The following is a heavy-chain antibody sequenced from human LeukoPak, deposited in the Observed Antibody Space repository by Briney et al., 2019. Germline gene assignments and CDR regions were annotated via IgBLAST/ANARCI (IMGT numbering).Heavy chain of an antibody. Sequence: LGGSLRLSCAASGFTFSSYAMHWVRQAPGKGLEWVAVISYDGSNKHYADSVKGRFTISRDNSKNTLYLQMSSLRAEDTAVFYCARGTFFRIGNERWGQGTLVTVSS. J-gene: IGHJ4*02. V-gene: IGHV3-30*15. CDR2: ISYDGSNK. CDR1: GFTFSSYA. CDR3: ARGTFFRIGNER. D-gene: IGHD2/OR15-2a*01.